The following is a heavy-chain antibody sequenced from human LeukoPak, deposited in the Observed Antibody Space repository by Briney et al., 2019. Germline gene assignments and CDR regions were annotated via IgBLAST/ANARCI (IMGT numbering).Heavy chain of an antibody. CDR1: GGSFSGYY. CDR2: INHSGST. J-gene: IGHJ6*03. Sequence: SETLSLTCAVYGGSFSGYYWSWIRQPPGKGLEWIGEINHSGSTNYNPSLKSRVTISVDTSKNQFSLKLSSVTAADTAVYYCARVHTQYYYYYMDVWGKGTTVTVSS. V-gene: IGHV4-34*01. CDR3: ARVHTQYYYYYMDV.